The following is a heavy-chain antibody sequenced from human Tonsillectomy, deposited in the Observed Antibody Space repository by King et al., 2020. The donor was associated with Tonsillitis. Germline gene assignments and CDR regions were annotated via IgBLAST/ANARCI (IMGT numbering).Heavy chain of an antibody. J-gene: IGHJ3*02. D-gene: IGHD1-26*01. V-gene: IGHV3-23*04. Sequence: VQLVESGGGLVQPGGSLRLSCAASEFTFSSYAMSWVRQAPGKGLEWVSGISGGSTYYAGSVKGRFTISRDNAKNSLYLQMNSLTAEDTALYYCAKHRAGSGTYFSSAFDIWGQGTVVIVSS. CDR1: EFTFSSYA. CDR2: ISGGST. CDR3: AKHRAGSGTYFSSAFDI.